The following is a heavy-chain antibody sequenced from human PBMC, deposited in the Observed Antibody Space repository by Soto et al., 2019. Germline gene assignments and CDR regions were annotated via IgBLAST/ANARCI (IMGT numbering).Heavy chain of an antibody. J-gene: IGHJ3*02. CDR1: GFTFSSYS. D-gene: IGHD1-20*01. CDR2: ISSSSSTI. V-gene: IGHV3-48*01. Sequence: EVQLVESGGGLVQPGGSLRLSCAASGFTFSSYSMNWVRQAPGKGLEWVSYISSSSSTIYYADSVKGRFTISRDNAKNSLYLQMNSLRAEDTAVYYCARISYNWNQVDAFDIWGQGTMVTVSS. CDR3: ARISYNWNQVDAFDI.